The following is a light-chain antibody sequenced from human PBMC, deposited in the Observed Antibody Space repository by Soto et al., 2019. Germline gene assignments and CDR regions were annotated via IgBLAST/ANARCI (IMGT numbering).Light chain of an antibody. CDR3: QQYNNWPQT. CDR1: QSVSSN. V-gene: IGKV3-15*01. CDR2: GAS. J-gene: IGKJ1*01. Sequence: EIVMTQSPATLSVSPGERATLSCRASQSVSSNLAWYQQKPGQAPRLLICGASTRATGIPARFSGSGSGTEFTLTISSLQSEDFVVYYCQQYNNWPQTFGQGTKVEIK.